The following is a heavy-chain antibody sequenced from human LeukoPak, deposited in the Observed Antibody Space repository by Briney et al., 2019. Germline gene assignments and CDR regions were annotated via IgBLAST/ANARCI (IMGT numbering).Heavy chain of an antibody. CDR3: ASGVVVTAIPRKNGGYYYMDV. CDR2: IIPIFGTA. J-gene: IGHJ6*03. D-gene: IGHD2-21*02. Sequence: ASVKVPCKASGGTFSSYAISWVRQAPGQGLEWMGGIIPIFGTANYAQKFQGRVTITTDESTSTAYMELSSPRSEDTAVYYCASGVVVTAIPRKNGGYYYMDVWGKGTTVTVSS. V-gene: IGHV1-69*05. CDR1: GGTFSSYA.